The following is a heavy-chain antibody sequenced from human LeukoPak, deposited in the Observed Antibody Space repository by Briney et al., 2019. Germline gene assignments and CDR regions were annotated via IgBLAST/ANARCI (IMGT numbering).Heavy chain of an antibody. Sequence: SQTLSLTCTVSGGSISSGSYYWSWIRQPAGKGLEWIGRIYTSGSTNYNPSLKSRVTISVDTSKNQFSLKMSSVTAAGTAVYYCASSPTRNAFDIWGKETMVTVSS. J-gene: IGHJ3*02. CDR2: IYTSGST. CDR3: ASSPTRNAFDI. V-gene: IGHV4-61*02. CDR1: GGSISSGSYY. D-gene: IGHD1-1*01.